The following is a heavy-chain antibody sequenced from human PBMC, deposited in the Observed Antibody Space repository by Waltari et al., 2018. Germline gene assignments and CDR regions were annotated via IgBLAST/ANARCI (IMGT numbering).Heavy chain of an antibody. CDR3: ARDGASYGVISGITAADAFDI. CDR2: VYTSGST. J-gene: IGHJ3*02. D-gene: IGHD1-7*01. Sequence: GRVYTSGSTKFNPSLKGRGTMSVDTSKNQFSLKLSSVTAADTAVYYCARDGASYGVISGITAADAFDIWGQGTMVTVSS. V-gene: IGHV4-4*07.